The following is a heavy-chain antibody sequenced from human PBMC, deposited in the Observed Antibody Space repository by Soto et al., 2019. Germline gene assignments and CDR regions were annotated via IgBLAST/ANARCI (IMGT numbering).Heavy chain of an antibody. V-gene: IGHV1-69*13. J-gene: IGHJ6*02. D-gene: IGHD1-7*01. CDR2: IIPIFGTA. CDR1: GGTFSSYA. Sequence: GASVKVSCKASGGTFSSYAISWVRQAPGQGLEWMGGIIPIFGTANYAQKFQGRVTITADESTSTAYMELSSLRSEDTAVYYCARAGVRLELLGYYYGMDVWGQGTTVTVSS. CDR3: ARAGVRLELLGYYYGMDV.